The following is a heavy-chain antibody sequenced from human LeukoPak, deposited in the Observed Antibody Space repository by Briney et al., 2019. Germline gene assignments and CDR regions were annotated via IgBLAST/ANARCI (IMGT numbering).Heavy chain of an antibody. V-gene: IGHV3-30*04. D-gene: IGHD3-10*01. CDR1: GFTFSSYA. J-gene: IGHJ6*04. CDR2: ISYDGSNK. CDR3: ARARLWFGELLSHPGYYYGMDV. Sequence: GGALRLSCAASGFTFSSYAMHWVRQAPGKGLEWVAVISYDGSNKYYADSVKGRFTISRDNSKNTLYLQMNSLRAEDTAVYYCARARLWFGELLSHPGYYYGMDVWGKGTTVTVSS.